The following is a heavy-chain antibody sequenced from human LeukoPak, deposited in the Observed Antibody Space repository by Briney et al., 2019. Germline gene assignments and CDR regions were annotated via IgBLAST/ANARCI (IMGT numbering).Heavy chain of an antibody. Sequence: SETLSLTCPVSGGSISSYYWSWIRQPPGKGLEWIGYIYYSGSTNYNPSLKSRVTISVDTSKNQFSLKLSSVTAADTAVYYCARVAGGSGYYRNYYYYYYMDVWGKGTTVIVSS. CDR2: IYYSGST. D-gene: IGHD3-3*01. V-gene: IGHV4-59*01. J-gene: IGHJ6*03. CDR1: GGSISSYY. CDR3: ARVAGGSGYYRNYYYYYYMDV.